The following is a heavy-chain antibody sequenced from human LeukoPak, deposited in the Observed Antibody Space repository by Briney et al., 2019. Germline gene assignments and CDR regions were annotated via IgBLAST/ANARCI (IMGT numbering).Heavy chain of an antibody. CDR3: AKRVNVADFWSGYYEDYFDY. J-gene: IGHJ4*02. CDR1: GFTFSSYA. CDR2: ISGSGGST. Sequence: GGSLRLSCAASGFTFSSYAMSWVRQAPGKGLEWVSAISGSGGSTYYADSVKGRFTISRDNSKNTLYLQMNSLRAEDTAVYYCAKRVNVADFWSGYYEDYFDYWGQGTLVTVSS. D-gene: IGHD3-3*01. V-gene: IGHV3-23*01.